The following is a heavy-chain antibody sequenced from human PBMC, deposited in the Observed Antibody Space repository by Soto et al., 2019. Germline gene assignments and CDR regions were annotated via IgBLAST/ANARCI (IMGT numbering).Heavy chain of an antibody. V-gene: IGHV1-69*02. CDR3: VTNPYSSSWYYFDY. J-gene: IGHJ4*02. CDR1: GGTFSSYT. D-gene: IGHD6-13*01. Sequence: QVQLVQSGAEVKKPGSSVKVSCKASGGTFSSYTISWVRQAPGQGLEWMGRIIPILGIANYAQKFQGRVTITADKSTSTAYMELSSLRSEDTAVYYCVTNPYSSSWYYFDYWGQGTLVTVSS. CDR2: IIPILGIA.